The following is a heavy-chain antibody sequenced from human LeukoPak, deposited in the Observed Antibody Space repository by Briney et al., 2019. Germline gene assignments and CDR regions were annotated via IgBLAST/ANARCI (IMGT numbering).Heavy chain of an antibody. J-gene: IGHJ6*03. V-gene: IGHV1-46*01. CDR2: INHSGSSK. Sequence: ASVTLSCAASGYTFTSYYMHWVRQAPGKGLEWMGIINHSGSSKSYAQTVQGRVTITADKSTSTAYMELSSLRSEVTAVYYCARGGDCSSTSCDAGNYYYYYMDVWGKGTTVTVSS. D-gene: IGHD2-2*01. CDR3: ARGGDCSSTSCDAGNYYYYYMDV. CDR1: GYTFTSYY.